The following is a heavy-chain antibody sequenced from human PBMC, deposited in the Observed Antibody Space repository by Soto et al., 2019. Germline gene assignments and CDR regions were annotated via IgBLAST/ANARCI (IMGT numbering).Heavy chain of an antibody. V-gene: IGHV3-23*01. D-gene: IGHD2-2*01. J-gene: IGHJ6*02. CDR2: ISGSGGST. CDR1: GFTFSSYA. CDR3: AKCLVPAAIRYSSYGMDV. Sequence: GGSLRLSCAASGFTFSSYAMSWVRQAPGKGLEWVSAISGSGGSTYYADSVKGRFTISRDNSKNTLYLQMNSLRAEDMAVYYCAKCLVPAAIRYSSYGMDVWGPGPTVTVSS.